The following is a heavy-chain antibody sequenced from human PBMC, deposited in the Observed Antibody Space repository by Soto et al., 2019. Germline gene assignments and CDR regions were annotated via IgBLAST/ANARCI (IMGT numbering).Heavy chain of an antibody. Sequence: QVQLVESGGGLVKPGGSLRLSCAASGFTFSDYYMSWIRQAPGKGLEWVSYISSSGSTIYYADSVKGRFTISRDNAKNSLYVQMNRLRGDDTAVYFCARDNGYDFWSGDYVRYYYYYGMDVWCQGSTVTVSS. D-gene: IGHD3-3*01. V-gene: IGHV3-11*01. CDR1: GFTFSDYY. CDR3: ARDNGYDFWSGDYVRYYYYYGMDV. CDR2: ISSSGSTI. J-gene: IGHJ6*02.